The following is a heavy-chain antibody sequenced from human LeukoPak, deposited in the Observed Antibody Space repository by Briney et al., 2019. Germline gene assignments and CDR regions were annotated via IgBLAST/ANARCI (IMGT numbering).Heavy chain of an antibody. CDR2: VYYSGST. J-gene: IGHJ4*02. CDR1: GGSISSTAYY. Sequence: SETLSLTCTVSGGSISSTAYYWDWIRQPPGKGLEWIGSVYYSGSTYYNPSLKSRVTISVDTSKNQFSLKLSSVTAADTAVYYCARRSGWYVDYWGQGTPVTVSS. V-gene: IGHV4-39*01. D-gene: IGHD6-19*01. CDR3: ARRSGWYVDY.